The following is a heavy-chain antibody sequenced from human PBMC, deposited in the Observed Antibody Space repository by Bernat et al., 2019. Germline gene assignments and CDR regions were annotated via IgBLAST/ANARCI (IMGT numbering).Heavy chain of an antibody. CDR1: GGTFSSYA. D-gene: IGHD6-13*01. Sequence: QVQLVQSGAEVKKPGSSVKVSCKASGGTFSSYAISWVRQAPGQGLEWMGGIIPIFGTANYAQKFQGRVTITADESTSTAYMELSSLRSEDTAVYYCARDRVGEQQLENWYFDLWGRGTLVTVSS. V-gene: IGHV1-69*01. CDR3: ARDRVGEQQLENWYFDL. CDR2: IIPIFGTA. J-gene: IGHJ2*01.